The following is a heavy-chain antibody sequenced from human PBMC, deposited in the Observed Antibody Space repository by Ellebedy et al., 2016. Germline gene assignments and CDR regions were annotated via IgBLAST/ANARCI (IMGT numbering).Heavy chain of an antibody. D-gene: IGHD2-15*01. Sequence: GESLKISCATSGVTFSRNAMSWVRQAPGKGLEWVANTKEDGSEKYYVDSVEGRFTISRDTAKNTLYLQMNSLRDEDTALYYCAGGGNWGQGTLVTVSS. V-gene: IGHV3-7*01. CDR3: AGGGN. CDR1: GVTFSRNA. J-gene: IGHJ4*02. CDR2: TKEDGSEK.